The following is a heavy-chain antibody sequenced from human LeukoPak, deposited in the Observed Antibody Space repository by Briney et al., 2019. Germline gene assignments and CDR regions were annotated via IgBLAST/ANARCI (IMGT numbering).Heavy chain of an antibody. V-gene: IGHV5-10-1*01. D-gene: IGHD2-15*01. Sequence: GESLKISCKGSGYSFTNHWISWVRQMPGKGLEWMGRIDPSDSYTNYSPSFQGHVTISADKSISTAYLQWSSLKASDTAMYYCARSTYCSGGSCYIDYWGQGTLVTVSS. CDR2: IDPSDSYT. J-gene: IGHJ4*02. CDR1: GYSFTNHW. CDR3: ARSTYCSGGSCYIDY.